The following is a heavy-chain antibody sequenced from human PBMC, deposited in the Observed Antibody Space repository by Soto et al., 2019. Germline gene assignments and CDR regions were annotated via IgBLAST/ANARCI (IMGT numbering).Heavy chain of an antibody. J-gene: IGHJ4*02. V-gene: IGHV4-39*01. CDR1: GGSISSSSYY. CDR3: ASPRGYCSGGSCYGYDY. D-gene: IGHD2-15*01. CDR2: IYYSGST. Sequence: SETLSLTCNVSGGSISSSSYYWGWIRQPPGKGLEWIGSIYYSGSTYYDPSLKSRVTISVDTSKNQFSLKLSSVTAADTAVYYCASPRGYCSGGSCYGYDYWGQGTLVTVSS.